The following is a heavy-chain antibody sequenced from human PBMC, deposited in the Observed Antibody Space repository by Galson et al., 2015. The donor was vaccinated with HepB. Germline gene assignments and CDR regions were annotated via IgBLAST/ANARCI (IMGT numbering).Heavy chain of an antibody. CDR3: AKRGSSWSFDY. D-gene: IGHD6-13*01. CDR1: GFTVSSNY. CDR2: IYSGGST. V-gene: IGHV3-53*01. J-gene: IGHJ4*02. Sequence: SLRLSCAASGFTVSSNYMSWVRQAPGKGLEWVSVIYSGGSTYYADSVKGRFTISRDNSKNTLYLQMNSLRAEDTAVYYCAKRGSSWSFDYWGQGTLVTVSS.